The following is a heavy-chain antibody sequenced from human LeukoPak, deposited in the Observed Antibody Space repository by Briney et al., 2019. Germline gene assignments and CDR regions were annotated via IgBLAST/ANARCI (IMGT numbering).Heavy chain of an antibody. CDR2: ITGTGGR. J-gene: IGHJ4*02. V-gene: IGHV3-23*01. Sequence: QAGGSLRLSCAASGFTFSSYAMSWVRQAPGKGLEWVSIITGTGGRYYGDSVKGRFILSRDNSKNTVYMQMSSLRAEDTATYYCAKDYCRDGNCPFPFLDSWGQGTLVTVSS. CDR3: AKDYCRDGNCPFPFLDS. CDR1: GFTFSSYA. D-gene: IGHD2-15*01.